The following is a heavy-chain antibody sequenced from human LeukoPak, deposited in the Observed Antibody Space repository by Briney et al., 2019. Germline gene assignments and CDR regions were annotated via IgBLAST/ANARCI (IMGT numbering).Heavy chain of an antibody. CDR3: AKEVHYDFWSGPKDFYYYMDV. CDR1: GFTFDSYA. Sequence: GGSLRLSCAASGFTFDSYAMSWVRQAPGKGLKWVSAISGGGGSTYYADSVQGRFTISRDKSKNTLYLQMNSLRAEDTAVYYCAKEVHYDFWSGPKDFYYYMDVWGKGTTVTVSS. D-gene: IGHD3-3*01. J-gene: IGHJ6*03. CDR2: ISGGGGST. V-gene: IGHV3-23*01.